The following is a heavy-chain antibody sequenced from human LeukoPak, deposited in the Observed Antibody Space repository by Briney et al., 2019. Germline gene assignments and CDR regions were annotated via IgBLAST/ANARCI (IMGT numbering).Heavy chain of an antibody. CDR2: INPIFRTA. D-gene: IGHD3-3*01. V-gene: IGHV1-69*13. Sequence: SVKVSCKASGYTFTSYGISWVRQAPGQGLEWMGGINPIFRTANYAQQFQDRVTIIADESTSTAYMELSLLKFEDTAVYYCARGGGIFGVLTTAHYYGIDVWGQGTTVTVSS. CDR1: GYTFTSYG. CDR3: ARGGGIFGVLTTAHYYGIDV. J-gene: IGHJ6*02.